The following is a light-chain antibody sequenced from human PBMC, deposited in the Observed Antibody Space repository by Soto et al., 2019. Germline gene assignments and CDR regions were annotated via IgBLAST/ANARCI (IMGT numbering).Light chain of an antibody. CDR2: ASS. V-gene: IGKV1-39*01. J-gene: IGKJ2*01. CDR1: QSVSIY. CDR3: QQSYSTPP. Sequence: DIQMTQSPSSLSASVGDRVTITCRTSQSVSIYVNWYQQKPGKAPILLIYASSSLQSGVPSRFSGSGSGTDFTLTISSLEPEDFATYYCQQSYSTPPFGQGTKVDIK.